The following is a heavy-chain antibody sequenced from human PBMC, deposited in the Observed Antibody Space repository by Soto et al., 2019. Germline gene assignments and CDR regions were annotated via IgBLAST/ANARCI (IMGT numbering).Heavy chain of an antibody. V-gene: IGHV3-23*01. D-gene: IGHD2-15*01. Sequence: VGSLRLSCAASGFTFSSYAMSWVRQAPGKGLEWVSAISGSGGSTYYADSVKGRFTISRDNSKNTLYLQMNSLRAEDTAVYYCAKGVCSGGSCYTFDYWGQGTLVTVSS. CDR3: AKGVCSGGSCYTFDY. CDR2: ISGSGGST. J-gene: IGHJ4*02. CDR1: GFTFSSYA.